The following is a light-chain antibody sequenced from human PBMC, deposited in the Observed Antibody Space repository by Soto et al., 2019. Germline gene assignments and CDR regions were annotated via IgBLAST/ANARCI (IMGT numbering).Light chain of an antibody. CDR1: TGAVTSGHY. Sequence: QAVVTQEPSLPVSPGGTVTLTGGSSTGAVTSGHYPYWFQQKPGQAPRTLIYDTSNKHSWTPARFSGSLLGGKAALTLSGAQPEDEAEYYCLLSYSGAHVVFGGGTKLTVL. CDR2: DTS. CDR3: LLSYSGAHVV. J-gene: IGLJ2*01. V-gene: IGLV7-46*01.